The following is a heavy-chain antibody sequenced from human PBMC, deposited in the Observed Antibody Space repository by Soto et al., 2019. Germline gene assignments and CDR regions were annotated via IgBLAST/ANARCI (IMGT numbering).Heavy chain of an antibody. D-gene: IGHD2-2*01. J-gene: IGHJ4*02. CDR1: GFTFSSYG. CDR3: AKADCSSTSCYVLDY. Sequence: GSLRLSCAASGFTFSSYGMHWVRQAPGKGLEWVAVISYDGSNKYYADSVKGRFTISRDNSKNTLYLQMNSLRAEDTAVYYCAKADCSSTSCYVLDYWGQGTLVTVSS. CDR2: ISYDGSNK. V-gene: IGHV3-30*18.